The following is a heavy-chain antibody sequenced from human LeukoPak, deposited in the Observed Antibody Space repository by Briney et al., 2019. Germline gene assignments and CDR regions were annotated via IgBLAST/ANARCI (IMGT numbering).Heavy chain of an antibody. CDR3: ARAQLNLLVDFGMDV. V-gene: IGHV4-59*01. Sequence: NPSETLSLTCTVSGGSITTYYWTWIRQPPGKGLEWIGYINYSGSTNYSPSLKSRVTISVDTSKNQFSLKLSSVTAADTAVYYCARAQLNLLVDFGMDVWGQGTTVTVSS. CDR1: GGSITTYY. J-gene: IGHJ6*02. D-gene: IGHD1-1*01. CDR2: INYSGST.